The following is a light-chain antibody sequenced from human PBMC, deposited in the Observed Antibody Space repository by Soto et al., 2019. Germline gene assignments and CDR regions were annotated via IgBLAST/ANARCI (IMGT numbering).Light chain of an antibody. CDR1: HGIGVD. Sequence: DIQMTQSPSSLSASVGDRVTITCRASHGIGVDLDWYQQRPGRAPRRLIHGASTLQTGVPSRFSGSGSGTEFTLTISSLQPEDFATYYCLQHNSYPWAFGQGTKVDFK. CDR2: GAS. CDR3: LQHNSYPWA. J-gene: IGKJ1*01. V-gene: IGKV1-17*01.